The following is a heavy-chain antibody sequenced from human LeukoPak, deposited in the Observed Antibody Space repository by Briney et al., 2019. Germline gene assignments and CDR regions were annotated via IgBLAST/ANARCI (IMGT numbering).Heavy chain of an antibody. CDR3: AREGNDYGDY. CDR2: FDPEDGET. J-gene: IGHJ4*02. V-gene: IGHV1-24*01. CDR1: GYTLTELS. Sequence: GASVKVSCKVSGYTLTELSMHWVRQAPGKGLEWMGGFDPEDGETIYAQKFQGRVTMTRDMSTSTVYMELSSLRSEDTAVYYCAREGNDYGDYWGQGTLVTVSS.